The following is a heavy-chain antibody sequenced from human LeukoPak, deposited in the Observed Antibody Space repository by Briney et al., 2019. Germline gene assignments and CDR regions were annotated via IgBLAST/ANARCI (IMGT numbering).Heavy chain of an antibody. J-gene: IGHJ4*02. Sequence: GGSLRLSCAASGFTFRSNAMHWVRQAPGKGLEWVTFIRYDGSEKYYADSVKGRFTVSRDNSKNTLYLQMNSLRVEDTAVYYCAQERDRRGYFDYWGQGTLVTVSS. D-gene: IGHD2-15*01. CDR2: IRYDGSEK. CDR1: GFTFRSNA. CDR3: AQERDRRGYFDY. V-gene: IGHV3-30*02.